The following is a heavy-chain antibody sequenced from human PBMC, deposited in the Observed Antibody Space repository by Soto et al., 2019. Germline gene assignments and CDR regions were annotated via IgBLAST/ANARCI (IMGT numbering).Heavy chain of an antibody. Sequence: KTSETLTLTCTASGASISGFYWSWIRKSAGKGLEWIGRIYATGTTDYNPSLKSRVMMSVDTSKKQFSLKLRSVTAADTAVYYCVRDGTKTLWDWFDPWGQGISVTVSS. J-gene: IGHJ5*02. CDR3: VRDGTKTLWDWFDP. CDR2: IYATGTT. D-gene: IGHD1-1*01. CDR1: GASISGFY. V-gene: IGHV4-4*07.